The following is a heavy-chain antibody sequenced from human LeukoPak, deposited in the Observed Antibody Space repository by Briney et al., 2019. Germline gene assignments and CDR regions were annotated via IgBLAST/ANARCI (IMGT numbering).Heavy chain of an antibody. CDR1: GFTFSSYG. Sequence: GGSLRLSCAASGFTFSSYGMHWVRQAPGKGLEWVAFIRYDGSNKYYADSVKGRFTISRDNAKNSLYLQMNSLRAEDTAVYYCASSSYGDSGWELLRHYYYYGMDVWGQGTMVTVSS. CDR2: IRYDGSNK. CDR3: ASSSYGDSGWELLRHYYYYGMDV. D-gene: IGHD1-26*01. J-gene: IGHJ6*02. V-gene: IGHV3-30*02.